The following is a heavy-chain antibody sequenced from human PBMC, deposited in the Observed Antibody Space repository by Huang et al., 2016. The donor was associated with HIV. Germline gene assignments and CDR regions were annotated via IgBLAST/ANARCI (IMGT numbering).Heavy chain of an antibody. Sequence: EVHLVESGGGLVQPGGSLRLSCAASGFTFSSYSMNWVRQTPGKGLEWGSYTSSTGSAKYYADSVKDRLTISRDNANNSWYLQMNSLRAEDAGVYFCAMGYGPFDFWGQGTLVTVSS. V-gene: IGHV3-48*01. D-gene: IGHD5-18*01. CDR2: TSSTGSAK. CDR1: GFTFSSYS. CDR3: AMGYGPFDF. J-gene: IGHJ4*02.